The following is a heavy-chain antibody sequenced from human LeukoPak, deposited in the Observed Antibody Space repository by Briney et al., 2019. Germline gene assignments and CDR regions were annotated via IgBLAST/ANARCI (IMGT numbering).Heavy chain of an antibody. Sequence: GGSLRLSCEASGFTFSSHWMHWVRQVPGKGLVWVARIRGDENEIDYADSVKGRFTISRDNAKNTLYLQMNSLRVEDTAVYFCARGHVPGSARHWDFWGQGTLVTVSS. D-gene: IGHD3-10*01. V-gene: IGHV3-74*01. J-gene: IGHJ4*02. CDR3: ARGHVPGSARHWDF. CDR2: IRGDENEI. CDR1: GFTFSSHW.